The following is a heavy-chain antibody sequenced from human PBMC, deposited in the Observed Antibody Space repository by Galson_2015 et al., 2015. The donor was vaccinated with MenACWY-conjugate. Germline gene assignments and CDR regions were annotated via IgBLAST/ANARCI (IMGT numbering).Heavy chain of an antibody. Sequence: SLRLSCAASGFTFSNYPMHWVRQTPGKGLEYVSAISNNGGTTYYAESVKGRFTISRENSKNTLFLQMSSLRVEDTAVYYCARNRRRGISDPGTIFFHGMDVWGQGTTVTVSS. CDR1: GFTFSNYP. CDR2: ISNNGGTT. D-gene: IGHD6-13*01. CDR3: ARNRRRGISDPGTIFFHGMDV. V-gene: IGHV3-64D*06. J-gene: IGHJ6*02.